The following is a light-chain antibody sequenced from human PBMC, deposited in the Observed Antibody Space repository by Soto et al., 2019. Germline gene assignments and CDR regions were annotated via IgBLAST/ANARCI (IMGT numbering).Light chain of an antibody. CDR3: QQYYNWSLT. Sequence: EIVMTQSPGTLSVSPGERATLSCRASQSVSSNLAWYQQKPGQAPRLLIYSASTRATGIPARFSGTGSGTEFTLTISSLQSEDFAVFYCQQYYNWSLTFGGGTKVDIK. CDR1: QSVSSN. CDR2: SAS. V-gene: IGKV3D-15*01. J-gene: IGKJ4*01.